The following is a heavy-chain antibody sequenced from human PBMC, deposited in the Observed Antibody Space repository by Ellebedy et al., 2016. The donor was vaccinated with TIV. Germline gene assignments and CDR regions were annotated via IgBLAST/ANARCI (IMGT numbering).Heavy chain of an antibody. J-gene: IGHJ4*02. Sequence: MPSETLSLTCTVSGGSISSSSHYWAWNRQPPGKGLEWIGSIDYSGSAFYNPSLKSRLTVSVDTSKNQFSLNLSSVTAADTAVYYCEKARGQYLYGSGSYFTNWGQGKMVTVSS. CDR2: IDYSGSA. V-gene: IGHV4-39*01. D-gene: IGHD3-10*01. CDR3: EKARGQYLYGSGSYFTN. CDR1: GGSISSSSHY.